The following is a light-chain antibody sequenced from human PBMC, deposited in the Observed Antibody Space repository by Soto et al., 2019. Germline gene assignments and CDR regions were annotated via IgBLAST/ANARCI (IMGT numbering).Light chain of an antibody. Sequence: EIVLTPSPGTLSLSPVERATLSCRASQSVSSSYLAWYQQKPGQAPRLLIYGASNRATGIPDRISGSGSGTDFTLTISSLQSEDFAVYYCQQYNIWPLFTFGQGTRLEIK. CDR1: QSVSSSY. CDR2: GAS. V-gene: IGKV3-20*01. CDR3: QQYNIWPLFT. J-gene: IGKJ5*01.